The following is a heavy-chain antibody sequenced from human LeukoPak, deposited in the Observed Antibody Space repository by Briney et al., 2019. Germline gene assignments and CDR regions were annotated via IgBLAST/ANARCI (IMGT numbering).Heavy chain of an antibody. CDR2: IRQDGSAI. Sequence: GGSLRLSCAASGFTLSSYWMSWVRQAPGKGLEWVANIRQDGSAIYYVDSVKGRFTISRDNAKNSLYLQMNSLRAEDTAVYYCARCGVGVAAAAANCWGQGTLLTVSS. CDR1: GFTLSSYW. J-gene: IGHJ4*02. D-gene: IGHD6-13*01. V-gene: IGHV3-7*01. CDR3: ARCGVGVAAAAANC.